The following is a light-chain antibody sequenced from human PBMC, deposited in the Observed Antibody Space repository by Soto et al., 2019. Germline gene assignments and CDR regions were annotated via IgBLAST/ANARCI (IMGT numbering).Light chain of an antibody. CDR3: QQYGYSPRT. CDR2: DTS. Sequence: EVVMRQSPATLSVSPGEGATLSCRASQGIGDTLAWYQHKPGQTPRLLIYDTSSRATGIPDRFSGSGSGTDFTLTISSLDPEDFAVYFCQQYGYSPRTFGQGTKVDIK. J-gene: IGKJ1*01. CDR1: QGIGDT. V-gene: IGKV3-20*01.